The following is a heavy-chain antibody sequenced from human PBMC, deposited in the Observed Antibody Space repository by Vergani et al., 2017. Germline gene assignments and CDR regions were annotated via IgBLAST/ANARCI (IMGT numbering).Heavy chain of an antibody. V-gene: IGHV4-39*01. CDR3: ARQRPGSGWSPGDFDD. CDR2: IYYSGLT. Sequence: QLQLQQSGPGLVKPSETLFLTCTVSADSISSGSYYWGWIRQPPGKSLEWIGSIYYSGLTYYNPSLTGRVAISVDTSKNQFSLKVTSVTAADTAVYFCARQRPGSGWSPGDFDDWGQGILVTVSS. D-gene: IGHD6-19*01. J-gene: IGHJ4*02. CDR1: ADSISSGSYY.